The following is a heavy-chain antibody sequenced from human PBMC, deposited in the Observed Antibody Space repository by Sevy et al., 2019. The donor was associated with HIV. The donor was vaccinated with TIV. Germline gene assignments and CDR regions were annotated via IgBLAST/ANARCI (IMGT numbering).Heavy chain of an antibody. J-gene: IGHJ6*02. D-gene: IGHD5-18*01. CDR2: IIPIFGTA. Sequence: ASVKVSCKASGGTFSSYAISWVRQAPGQGLEWMGGIIPIFGTANYAPKFQGRVTITADESTSTAYMELSSLRSEDTAVYYCARAGDTAMVGYYYYGMDVWGHGTTVTVSS. CDR3: ARAGDTAMVGYYYYGMDV. CDR1: GGTFSSYA. V-gene: IGHV1-69*13.